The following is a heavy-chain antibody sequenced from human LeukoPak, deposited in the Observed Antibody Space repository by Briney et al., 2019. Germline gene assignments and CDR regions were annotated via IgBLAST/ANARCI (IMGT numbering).Heavy chain of an antibody. V-gene: IGHV4-31*03. CDR2: IYYSGST. CDR1: GGSMSSSNYY. J-gene: IGHJ6*02. CDR3: ARVGDIVGQIARYYYYGMDV. Sequence: PSETLSLTCTVSGGSMSSSNYYWSWIRQHPGKGLEWIGYIYYSGSTYYNPSLKSRVTISVDTSKNQFSLKLSSVTAADTAVYYCARVGDIVGQIARYYYYGMDVWGQGTTVTVSS. D-gene: IGHD2-15*01.